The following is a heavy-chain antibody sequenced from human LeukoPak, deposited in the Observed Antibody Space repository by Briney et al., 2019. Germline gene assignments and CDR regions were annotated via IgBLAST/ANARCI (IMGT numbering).Heavy chain of an antibody. V-gene: IGHV6-1*01. CDR1: GDSVSSDSAA. D-gene: IGHD6-13*01. Sequence: SQTLSLTCAISGDSVSSDSAACNWIRQSPSRGLEWLGRTYYRSKWYNDYAVSVKSRITINPDTSKNQFSLQLNSVTPEDTAVYYCARDTTSIAAAGTTDYWGQGTLVTVSS. CDR2: TYYRSKWYN. J-gene: IGHJ4*02. CDR3: ARDTTSIAAAGTTDY.